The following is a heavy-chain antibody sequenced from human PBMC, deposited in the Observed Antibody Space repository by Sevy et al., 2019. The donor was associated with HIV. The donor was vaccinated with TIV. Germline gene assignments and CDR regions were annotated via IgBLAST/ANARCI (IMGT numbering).Heavy chain of an antibody. Sequence: GGSLRLSCAASGFTFSSYWMSWVRQAPGKGLEWVANMKQDGSEKYYVDSVKGRFTISRDNAKNSLYLQMNSLRAEDTAVYYCARVGVYYYDSSGPFDYWGQGTLVTVSS. J-gene: IGHJ4*02. V-gene: IGHV3-7*01. CDR1: GFTFSSYW. CDR2: MKQDGSEK. CDR3: ARVGVYYYDSSGPFDY. D-gene: IGHD3-22*01.